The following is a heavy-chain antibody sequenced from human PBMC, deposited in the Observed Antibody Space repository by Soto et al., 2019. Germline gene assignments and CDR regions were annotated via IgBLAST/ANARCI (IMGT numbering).Heavy chain of an antibody. Sequence: EVQLLESGGGLVQPGGSLRLSCAASGFTFSSYAMSWVRQAPGKGLEWVSAISGSGGSTYYADSVKGRFTISRDNSKNTLYLQMNSLRAEDTAVYYCATRIEDYYDSSGYYHWGQGTLVTVSS. CDR2: ISGSGGST. CDR3: ATRIEDYYDSSGYYH. D-gene: IGHD3-22*01. J-gene: IGHJ5*02. V-gene: IGHV3-23*01. CDR1: GFTFSSYA.